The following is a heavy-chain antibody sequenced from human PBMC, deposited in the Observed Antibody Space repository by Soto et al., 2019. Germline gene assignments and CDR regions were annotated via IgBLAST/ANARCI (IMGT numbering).Heavy chain of an antibody. CDR3: ATDNLVGVPAAKERVAFES. Sequence: ASVKVSCKVSGYTLTELSMHWVRQAPGKGLEWMGGFDPEDGETIYAQKFQGRVTMTEDTSTDTAYMELSSLRSEDTAVYYCATDNLVGVPAAKERVAFESWGQGTMVPVAS. V-gene: IGHV1-24*01. CDR1: GYTLTELS. CDR2: FDPEDGET. J-gene: IGHJ3*02. D-gene: IGHD2-2*01.